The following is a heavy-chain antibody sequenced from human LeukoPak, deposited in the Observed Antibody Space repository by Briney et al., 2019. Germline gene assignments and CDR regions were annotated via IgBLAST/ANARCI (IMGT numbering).Heavy chain of an antibody. D-gene: IGHD2-2*01. V-gene: IGHV3-30*02. CDR3: AKDQEVVVVQADIGIFQH. CDR2: IRYDGSNK. J-gene: IGHJ1*01. CDR1: GFTFSSYG. Sequence: GGSLRLSCAASGFTFSSYGMHWVRQAPGKGLEWVAFIRYDGSNKYYADSVKGRFTISRDNSKNTLYLQMNSLRAEDTAVYYCAKDQEVVVVQADIGIFQHWGQGTLVTVSS.